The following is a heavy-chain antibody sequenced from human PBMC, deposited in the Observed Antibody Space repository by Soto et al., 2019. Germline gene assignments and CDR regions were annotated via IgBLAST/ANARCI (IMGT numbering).Heavy chain of an antibody. J-gene: IGHJ4*02. Sequence: PSETLSLTCTVSGGSVSSGSYYWSWIRQPPGKGLEWIGYIYYSGSTNYNPSLKSRVTISVDTSKNQFSLKLSSVTAADTAVYYCARDSHEFDFWSGYHYYFDYWGQGTLVTVYS. CDR3: ARDSHEFDFWSGYHYYFDY. V-gene: IGHV4-61*01. CDR2: IYYSGST. CDR1: GGSVSSGSYY. D-gene: IGHD3-3*01.